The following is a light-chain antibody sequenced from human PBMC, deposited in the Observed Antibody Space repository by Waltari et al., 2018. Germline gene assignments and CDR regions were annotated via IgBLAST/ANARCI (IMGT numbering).Light chain of an antibody. V-gene: IGKV4-1*01. CDR3: QQYKISPYL. CDR2: KTS. Sequence: DIVMTQSPDSLAVSLGERATINCKSSQSVLYSSNNKNYLAWYQQKPGKAPILLIYKTSNLQTGVPSRFSGSGYGTDFTLTISSLQPDDSATYYCQQYKISPYLFGQGTKLEL. J-gene: IGKJ2*01. CDR1: QSVLYSSNNKNY.